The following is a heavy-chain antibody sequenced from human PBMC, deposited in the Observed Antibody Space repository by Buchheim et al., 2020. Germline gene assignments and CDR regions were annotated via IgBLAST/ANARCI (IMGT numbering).Heavy chain of an antibody. V-gene: IGHV4-31*03. CDR3: ARGLVGATPRHYFDY. J-gene: IGHJ4*02. CDR2: IYYSGST. Sequence: QVQLQESGPGLVKPSQTLSLTCTVSGGSISSGGYYWSWIRQHPGKGLEWIGYIYYSGSTYYNPSLNSRVTISVDPSKNPFSLKLSSVTAADTAVYYCARGLVGATPRHYFDYWGQGTL. D-gene: IGHD1-26*01. CDR1: GGSISSGGYY.